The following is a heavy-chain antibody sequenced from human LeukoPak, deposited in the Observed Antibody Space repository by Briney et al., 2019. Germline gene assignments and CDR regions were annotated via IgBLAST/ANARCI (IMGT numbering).Heavy chain of an antibody. CDR2: IRSKANNYAT. Sequence: GGSLRLSCAASGFTFSGSAMHWVRQASGKGLEWVGRIRSKANNYATAYAASVKGRFTISRDDSKNTAYLQMNSLKTEDTAVYYCTTTDLAAAVDYWGQGTLVTVSS. V-gene: IGHV3-73*01. J-gene: IGHJ4*02. CDR3: TTTDLAAAVDY. D-gene: IGHD6-13*01. CDR1: GFTFSGSA.